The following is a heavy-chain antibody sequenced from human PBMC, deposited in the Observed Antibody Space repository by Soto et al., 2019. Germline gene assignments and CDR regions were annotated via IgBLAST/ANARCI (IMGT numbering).Heavy chain of an antibody. CDR1: GGSISSYY. Sequence: QVQLQESGPGLVKPSETLSLTCTVSGGSISSYYWSWIRQPPGKGLEWIGYIYYSGSTNYNPSLKSRVTISVDTSKNQFSLKLSSVTAADTAVYYCARWGSSSWYELVAFDYWGQGTLVTVSS. D-gene: IGHD6-13*01. J-gene: IGHJ4*02. V-gene: IGHV4-59*08. CDR3: ARWGSSSWYELVAFDY. CDR2: IYYSGST.